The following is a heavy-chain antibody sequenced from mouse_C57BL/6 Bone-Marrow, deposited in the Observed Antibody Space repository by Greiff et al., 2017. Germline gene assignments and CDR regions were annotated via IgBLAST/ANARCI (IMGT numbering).Heavy chain of an antibody. Sequence: QVQLQQSGAELVMPGASVKLSCKASGYTFTSYWMHWVKQRPGQGLEWIGEIDPSDSYTNYNQKFKGKSTLTVDKSSSTAYMQLSSLTSEDSAVYYCARFKDIYYDYWGQGTTLAVSS. J-gene: IGHJ2*01. CDR1: GYTFTSYW. V-gene: IGHV1-69*01. D-gene: IGHD1-1*01. CDR3: ARFKDIYYDY. CDR2: IDPSDSYT.